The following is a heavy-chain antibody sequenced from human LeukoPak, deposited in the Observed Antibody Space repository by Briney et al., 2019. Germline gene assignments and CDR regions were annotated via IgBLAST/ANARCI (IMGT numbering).Heavy chain of an antibody. J-gene: IGHJ5*02. CDR3: AREGYCSGGTWSNWFDP. D-gene: IGHD2-15*01. Sequence: SETLSLTCTVSGGSISSYYWSWIRQPPGKGLEWIGYIFYSGSTNYNPSLKSRVTISVDTSKNQFSLKLYSVTAADTAVYYCAREGYCSGGTWSNWFDPWGQGTLVTVSS. CDR2: IFYSGST. V-gene: IGHV4-59*01. CDR1: GGSISSYY.